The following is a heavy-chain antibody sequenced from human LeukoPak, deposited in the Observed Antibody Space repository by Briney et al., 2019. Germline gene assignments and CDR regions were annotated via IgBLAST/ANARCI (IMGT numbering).Heavy chain of an antibody. V-gene: IGHV3-7*04. CDR3: VKGDWYFAS. J-gene: IGHJ4*02. CDR1: GFNFSDSR. Sequence: PGGSLRLSCAASGFNFSDSRMTWVRQAPGKGLQWVANVNQDGTEKHFLDSVEGRFTISRDNAKKSLYLQMSSLRPEDTALYFCVKGDWYFASWRQGTLVTVSS. D-gene: IGHD2-21*01. CDR2: VNQDGTEK.